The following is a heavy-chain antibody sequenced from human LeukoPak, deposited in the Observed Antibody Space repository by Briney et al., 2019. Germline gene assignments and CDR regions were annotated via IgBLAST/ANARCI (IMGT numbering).Heavy chain of an antibody. CDR3: ARARFGGNSGYCMDV. Sequence: GGSLRLSCAASGFTFSNYWMHWVRQAPGKGLVWVSRINSDGSSTSYADSVKGRFTISRDNAKNTLYLQMNSLRAEDTAVYYCARARFGGNSGYCMDVWGKGTTVTVSS. D-gene: IGHD4-23*01. V-gene: IGHV3-74*01. CDR2: INSDGSST. J-gene: IGHJ6*03. CDR1: GFTFSNYW.